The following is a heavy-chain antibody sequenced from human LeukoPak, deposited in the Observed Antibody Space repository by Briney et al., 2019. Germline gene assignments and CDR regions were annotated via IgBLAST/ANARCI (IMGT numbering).Heavy chain of an antibody. V-gene: IGHV3-20*04. CDR2: INWNGGST. CDR1: GFTFDDYG. J-gene: IGHJ6*03. Sequence: GGSLRLSCAASGFTFDDYGMSWVRQAPGKGLEWVSGINWNGGSTGYAGSVKGRFTISRDNAKNSLYLQMNSLRAEDTALYYCARYSNYVVYYYMDVWGKGTTVTVSS. D-gene: IGHD4-11*01. CDR3: ARYSNYVVYYYMDV.